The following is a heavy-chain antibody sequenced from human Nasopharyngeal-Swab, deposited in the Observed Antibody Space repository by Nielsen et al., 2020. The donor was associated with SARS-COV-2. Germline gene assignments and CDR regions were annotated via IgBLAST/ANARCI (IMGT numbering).Heavy chain of an antibody. V-gene: IGHV3-23*01. CDR3: SRANYYDDY. Sequence: WIRQPPGKGLEWVSAISGSGGSTYYADSVKGRFTISRDNSKNSLYLQMNSLRAEDTAVYYCSRANYYDDYWGQGTLVTVSS. J-gene: IGHJ4*02. D-gene: IGHD3-22*01. CDR2: ISGSGGST.